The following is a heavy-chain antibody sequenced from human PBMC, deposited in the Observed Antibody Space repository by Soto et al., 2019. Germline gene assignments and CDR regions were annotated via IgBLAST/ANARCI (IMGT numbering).Heavy chain of an antibody. D-gene: IGHD2-21*01. V-gene: IGHV3-9*01. J-gene: IGHJ4*02. CDR2: ISWNSGSI. Sequence: EVQLVESGGGLVQPGRSLRLSCAASGFTFDDYAMHWVRQAPGKGLEWVSGISWNSGSIGYADSVKGRFTISRDNAKNYLYLQMNSLRAEDTALYYCAKDTSSFPDYFDYWGQGTLVTVSS. CDR1: GFTFDDYA. CDR3: AKDTSSFPDYFDY.